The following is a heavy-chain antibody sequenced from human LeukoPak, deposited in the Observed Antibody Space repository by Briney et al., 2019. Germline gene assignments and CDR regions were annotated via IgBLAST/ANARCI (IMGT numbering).Heavy chain of an antibody. J-gene: IGHJ6*03. V-gene: IGHV1-46*02. Sequence: ASAKVSWKASGYTFNSYGISWVRQAPGEGPEWMGIIHPSGCSTNYAQKFQGRVIMTRDMSGSTVYMELSSLRSEDTAVYYCARVAAEVVGVPGAIGFGWLRRDYYYMGVWGKGTTVTVSS. CDR1: GYTFNSYG. D-gene: IGHD2-2*02. CDR2: IHPSGCST. CDR3: ARVAAEVVGVPGAIGFGWLRRDYYYMGV.